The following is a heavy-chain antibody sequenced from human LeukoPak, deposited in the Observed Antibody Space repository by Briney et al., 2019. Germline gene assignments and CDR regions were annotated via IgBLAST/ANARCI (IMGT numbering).Heavy chain of an antibody. J-gene: IGHJ3*02. CDR3: ARDPGSGPVGVFDI. D-gene: IGHD3-10*01. CDR1: GYIFTGYY. CDR2: INPNSGDT. Sequence: APVKVSCKASGYIFTGYYMHWVRQAPGQGLEWMGWINPNSGDTNYAQKFQGRVTMTRDTSISTVYMELSSLRSEDTAVYYCARDPGSGPVGVFDIWGQGTMVTVSS. V-gene: IGHV1-2*02.